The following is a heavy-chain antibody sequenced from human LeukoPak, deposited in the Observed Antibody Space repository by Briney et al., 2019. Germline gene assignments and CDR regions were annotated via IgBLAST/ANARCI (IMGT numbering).Heavy chain of an antibody. CDR3: YVLGGYDFFFYYNGMDV. CDR1: GFTFKNYA. J-gene: IGHJ6*02. V-gene: IGHV3-48*03. CDR2: IGSSGSPI. D-gene: IGHD5-12*01. Sequence: TGGSLRLSCAASGFTFKNYAMNWVRQAPGKGLEWVAYIGSSGSPIYYADSVKGRFTISRDNAENSLYLQMNSLRAEDTAVYYCYVLGGYDFFFYYNGMDVWGQGTTVTVSS.